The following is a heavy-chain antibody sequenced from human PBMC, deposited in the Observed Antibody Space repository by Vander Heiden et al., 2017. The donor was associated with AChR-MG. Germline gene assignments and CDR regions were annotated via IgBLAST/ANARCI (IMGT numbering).Heavy chain of an antibody. D-gene: IGHD1-26*01. Sequence: QLQLQESGPGLVKPSETLSLTCTVSGGPISSSSYYWGWIRQPPGKGLEWIGSIYYSGSTYYNPSLKSRVTISVDTSKNQFSLKVSSVTAADTAVYYCAQELLGRSEGIFDSWGQGTLVTVSS. J-gene: IGHJ4*02. CDR3: AQELLGRSEGIFDS. V-gene: IGHV4-39*01. CDR2: IYYSGST. CDR1: GGPISSSSYY.